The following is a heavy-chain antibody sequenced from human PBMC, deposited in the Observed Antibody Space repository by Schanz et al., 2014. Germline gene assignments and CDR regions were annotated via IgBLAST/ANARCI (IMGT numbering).Heavy chain of an antibody. V-gene: IGHV3-30*04. Sequence: QVQLVESGGGVVQPGRSLRLSCAASGFTFSSYAVHWVRQAPDKGLVWVAVTSSDGSLKYYADSVKGRFTISKDNSRDTVYLQMNSLRGEDPAVYYCARGGRGGYPGRAFDIWGQGTMVTASS. CDR2: TSSDGSLK. CDR3: ARGGRGGYPGRAFDI. CDR1: GFTFSSYA. D-gene: IGHD5-12*01. J-gene: IGHJ3*02.